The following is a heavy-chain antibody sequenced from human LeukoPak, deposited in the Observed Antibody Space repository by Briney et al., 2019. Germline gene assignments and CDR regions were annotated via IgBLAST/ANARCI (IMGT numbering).Heavy chain of an antibody. CDR2: INPNSGGT. J-gene: IGHJ4*02. Sequence: ASVKVSCKASGYTFTGYYMHWVRQAPGQGLEWMGWINPNSGGTNYAQKFQGWVTMTRDTSISTAYMELSRLRSDDTAVYYCARGDSSSWYANFDYWGQGTLVTVSS. D-gene: IGHD6-13*01. CDR3: ARGDSSSWYANFDY. V-gene: IGHV1-2*04. CDR1: GYTFTGYY.